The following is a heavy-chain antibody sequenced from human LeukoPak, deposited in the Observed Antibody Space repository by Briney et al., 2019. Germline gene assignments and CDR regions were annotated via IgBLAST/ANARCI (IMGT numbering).Heavy chain of an antibody. CDR3: ARGPPEVGATIFDY. Sequence: SETPFLTCTVSGGSISSYYWSWIRQPPGKGLEWIGYIYYSGSTNYNPSLKSRVTISVDTSKNQFSLKLSSVTAADTAVYYCARGPPEVGATIFDYWGQGTLVTVSS. V-gene: IGHV4-59*01. CDR2: IYYSGST. D-gene: IGHD1-26*01. J-gene: IGHJ4*02. CDR1: GGSISSYY.